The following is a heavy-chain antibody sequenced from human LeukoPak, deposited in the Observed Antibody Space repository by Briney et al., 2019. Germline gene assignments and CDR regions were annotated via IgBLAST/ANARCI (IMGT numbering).Heavy chain of an antibody. D-gene: IGHD3-10*01. J-gene: IGHJ4*02. Sequence: SETLSLTCTVSGGSISSYYWSWIRQPPGKGLEWIGYIYYSGSTNYNPSLKSRVTISVDTSKNQFSLRLSSVTAADTAVHYCARERRGPTYFDYWGQGTLVTVSS. CDR1: GGSISSYY. V-gene: IGHV4-59*01. CDR3: ARERRGPTYFDY. CDR2: IYYSGST.